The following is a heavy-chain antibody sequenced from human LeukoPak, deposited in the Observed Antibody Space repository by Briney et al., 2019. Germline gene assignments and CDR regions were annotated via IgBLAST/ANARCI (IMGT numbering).Heavy chain of an antibody. CDR1: GFTFSNYW. CDR3: ARNEYSSSGSGQVDV. CDR2: INIDESTA. D-gene: IGHD5-18*01. J-gene: IGHJ6*02. Sequence: QPGGSLRLSCVASGFTFSNYWLHWVRQAPGKGLVWVSRINIDESTANYADSVKGRFTISRDNAKNTLYLQMNSLRAEDMAVYYCARNEYSSSGSGQVDVWGQGTTVTVSS. V-gene: IGHV3-74*01.